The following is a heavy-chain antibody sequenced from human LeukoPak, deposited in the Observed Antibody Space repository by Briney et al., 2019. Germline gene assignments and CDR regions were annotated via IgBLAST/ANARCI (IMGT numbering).Heavy chain of an antibody. J-gene: IGHJ4*02. CDR3: TSQRALKYYYDSSGYYLIDY. CDR1: GLTFSGSA. CDR2: IRSKANSYAT. D-gene: IGHD3-22*01. V-gene: IGHV3-73*01. Sequence: GGSLRLSCAASGLTFSGSAMHWVRQASGKGLEWVGRIRSKANSYATAYAASVKGRFTISRDDSKNTAYLQMNSLKTEDTAVYYCTSQRALKYYYDSSGYYLIDYWGQGTLVTVSS.